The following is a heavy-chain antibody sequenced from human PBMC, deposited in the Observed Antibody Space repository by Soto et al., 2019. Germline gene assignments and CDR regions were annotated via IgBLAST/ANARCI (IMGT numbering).Heavy chain of an antibody. CDR2: ISGSGSTI. Sequence: GGSLRLSCAASGFTVTTNYMSWVRQPPGKGLEWVSYISGSGSTIYYADSVKGRFTISRDNAKNSLYLQMNSLRAEDTAVYYCARDPTFEYSSSFSLDAFDIWGQGTMVTVSS. J-gene: IGHJ3*02. D-gene: IGHD6-6*01. CDR1: GFTVTTNY. CDR3: ARDPTFEYSSSFSLDAFDI. V-gene: IGHV3-11*04.